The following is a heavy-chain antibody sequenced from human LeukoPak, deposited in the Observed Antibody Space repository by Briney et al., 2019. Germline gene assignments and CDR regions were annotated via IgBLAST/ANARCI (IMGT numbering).Heavy chain of an antibody. CDR1: GGSISSSSYY. V-gene: IGHV4-39*07. CDR2: IHYSGST. J-gene: IGHJ3*02. Sequence: SETLSLTCPVSGGSISSSSYYWGWIRQTPGKGLEWIGNIHYSGSTYYNPSLKSRVTISVDTSKNQFSLKLSSVTAADTAVYYCARGPPLYYDSSGYYYNAFDIWGQGTMVTVSS. CDR3: ARGPPLYYDSSGYYYNAFDI. D-gene: IGHD3-22*01.